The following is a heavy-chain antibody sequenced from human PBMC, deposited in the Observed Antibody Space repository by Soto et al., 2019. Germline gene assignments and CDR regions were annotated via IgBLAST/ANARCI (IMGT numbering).Heavy chain of an antibody. CDR2: IGGSGANT. J-gene: IGHJ4*02. V-gene: IGHV3-23*01. CDR1: VFTFNMYA. Sequence: PWWSLRLSCAASVFTFNMYAMSWFRQAPGKGLEWVSGIGGSGANTYYADFVKGRFTISRDNSKNTLYLQMDSLRAEDTAIYYCARTITGYFWAGAYWGQGTLVTVSS. D-gene: IGHD1-1*01. CDR3: ARTITGYFWAGAY.